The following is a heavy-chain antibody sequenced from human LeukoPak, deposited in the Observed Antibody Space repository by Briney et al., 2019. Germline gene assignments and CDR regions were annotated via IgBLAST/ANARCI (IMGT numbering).Heavy chain of an antibody. CDR1: GCTFSSYA. CDR3: ARDGVEYYDYVWGSYRSYYFDY. V-gene: IGHV1-69*06. D-gene: IGHD3-16*02. Sequence: SVKVSCKASGCTFSSYAISWVRQAPGQGLEWMGGIIPIFGTANYAQKFQGRVTITADKSTSTAYMELSSLRSEDTAVYYCARDGVEYYDYVWGSYRSYYFDYWGQGTLVTVSS. J-gene: IGHJ4*02. CDR2: IIPIFGTA.